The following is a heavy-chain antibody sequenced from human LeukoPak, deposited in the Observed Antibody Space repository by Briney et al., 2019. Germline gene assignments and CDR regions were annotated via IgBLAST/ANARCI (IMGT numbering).Heavy chain of an antibody. CDR3: ARGLPAYGSGSYFYYFDY. D-gene: IGHD3-10*01. CDR2: INHSGST. CDR1: GGSFSGCY. V-gene: IGHV4-34*01. J-gene: IGHJ4*02. Sequence: PSETLSLTCAVYGGSFSGCYWSWIRQPPGKGLEWIGEINHSGSTNYNPSLKSRVTISVDTSKNQFSLKLSSVTAADTAVYYCARGLPAYGSGSYFYYFDYWGQGTLVTVSS.